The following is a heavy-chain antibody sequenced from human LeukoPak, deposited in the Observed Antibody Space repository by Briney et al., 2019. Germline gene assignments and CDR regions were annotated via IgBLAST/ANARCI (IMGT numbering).Heavy chain of an antibody. Sequence: GGSLRLSCAASGFTFSSYSMNWVRQAPGKGLEWVSSISSSSSYIYYADSVKGRFTISRDNAKNSLYLQMNSLRAEDTAVYYCARGGSSPYKYNAFDIWGQGTTVTVSS. CDR3: ARGGSSPYKYNAFDI. J-gene: IGHJ3*02. V-gene: IGHV3-21*01. CDR1: GFTFSSYS. CDR2: ISSSSSYI. D-gene: IGHD2-2*01.